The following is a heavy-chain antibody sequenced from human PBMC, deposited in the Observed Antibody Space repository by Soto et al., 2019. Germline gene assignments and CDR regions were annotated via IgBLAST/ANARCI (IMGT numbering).Heavy chain of an antibody. CDR3: AKHLVVVAATSDYFDY. J-gene: IGHJ4*02. D-gene: IGHD2-15*01. CDR2: ISYSGSNK. Sequence: PGGSLRLSCAASGFTFSSYGMHWVRQAPGKGLEWVAVISYSGSNKYYADSVKGRFTISRDNSKNTLYLQMNSLRAEDTAVYYCAKHLVVVAATSDYFDYWGQGTLVTVSS. V-gene: IGHV3-30*18. CDR1: GFTFSSYG.